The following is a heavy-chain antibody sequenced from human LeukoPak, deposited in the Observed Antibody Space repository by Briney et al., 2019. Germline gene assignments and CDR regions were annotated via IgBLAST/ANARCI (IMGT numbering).Heavy chain of an antibody. CDR3: ARDRTLVGATYFDY. D-gene: IGHD1-26*01. J-gene: IGHJ4*02. CDR1: GFTFSSYW. CDR2: IKQDGSEK. Sequence: GGSLRLSCAASGFTFSSYWMSWVRQAPGKGLEWVANIKQDGSEKYYVDSVKGRFTISRDNAKNSLYLQMNSLRAEDTAVYYCARDRTLVGATYFDYWGQGTLVTVSS. V-gene: IGHV3-7*01.